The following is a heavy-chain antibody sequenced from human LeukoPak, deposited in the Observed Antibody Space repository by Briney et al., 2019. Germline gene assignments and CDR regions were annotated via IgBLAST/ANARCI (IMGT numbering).Heavy chain of an antibody. CDR2: ISGNGVDT. Sequence: PGGSLRLSCAASGFTFTNYAMSWVCQAAGKGLEWVSTISGNGVDTYYTDSVQGRFTISRDNPKNTLYLQMNSLRVEDTAVYYCAKLYSSGRYYFDYWGQGTLVTVSS. V-gene: IGHV3-23*01. D-gene: IGHD6-19*01. J-gene: IGHJ4*02. CDR3: AKLYSSGRYYFDY. CDR1: GFTFTNYA.